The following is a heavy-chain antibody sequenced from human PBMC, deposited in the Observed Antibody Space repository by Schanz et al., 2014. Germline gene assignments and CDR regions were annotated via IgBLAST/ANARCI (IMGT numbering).Heavy chain of an antibody. CDR3: AKDTGYCHGGACYCFEY. J-gene: IGHJ4*02. CDR2: ISFSGNTI. Sequence: QVQLVESGGGLVKPGGSLRLSCAASGFTFSDYYMTWMRQAPGKGLEWISYISFSGNTIYYADSVKGRFSISRDNSQNTLYLQMDSLRPEDTAVYFCAKDTGYCHGGACYCFEYWGLGILVTVSS. D-gene: IGHD2-8*02. V-gene: IGHV3-11*04. CDR1: GFTFSDYY.